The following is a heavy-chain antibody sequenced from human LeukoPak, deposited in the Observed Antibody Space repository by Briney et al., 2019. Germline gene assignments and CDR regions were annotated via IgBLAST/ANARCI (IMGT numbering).Heavy chain of an antibody. CDR3: ARSVAGTSILPQYFQH. Sequence: GGSLRLSCAASGFTFSSYSMNWVRQAPGKGLEWVSSISSSSNYIYYADSVKGRFTISRDNAKNSLYLQMNSLRAEDTAVYYCARSVAGTSILPQYFQHWGQGTLVTVSS. J-gene: IGHJ1*01. V-gene: IGHV3-21*01. CDR2: ISSSSNYI. D-gene: IGHD6-19*01. CDR1: GFTFSSYS.